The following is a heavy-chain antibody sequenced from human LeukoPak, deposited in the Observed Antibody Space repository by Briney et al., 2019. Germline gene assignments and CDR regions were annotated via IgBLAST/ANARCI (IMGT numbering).Heavy chain of an antibody. Sequence: GGSLRLSCEASVYTFSKYAMSCVPDAPGKALEWVSSIRGRGGNTKYTDSVKGRFTISRDDSKNSLYLQMDSLRAEDTAVYYCAKNRGQDYYDTSGFLNWFDPWGQGILVTVSS. CDR1: VYTFSKYA. CDR3: AKNRGQDYYDTSGFLNWFDP. V-gene: IGHV3-23*01. CDR2: IRGRGGNT. J-gene: IGHJ5*02. D-gene: IGHD3-22*01.